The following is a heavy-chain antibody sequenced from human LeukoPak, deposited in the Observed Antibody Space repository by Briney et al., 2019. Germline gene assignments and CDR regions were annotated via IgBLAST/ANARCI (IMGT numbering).Heavy chain of an antibody. CDR3: ASGDYGHDAFDI. J-gene: IGHJ3*02. D-gene: IGHD4-17*01. CDR2: ISSSGSTI. V-gene: IGHV3-11*01. CDR1: EFTFTTYW. Sequence: GGSLRLSCEASEFTFTTYWMSWVRQAPGKGLEWVSYISSSGSTIYYADSVKGRFTISRDNAKNSLYLQMNSLRAEDTAVYYCASGDYGHDAFDIWGQGTMVTVSS.